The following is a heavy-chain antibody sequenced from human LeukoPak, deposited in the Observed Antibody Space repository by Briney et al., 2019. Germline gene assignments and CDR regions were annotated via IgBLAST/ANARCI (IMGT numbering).Heavy chain of an antibody. Sequence: GGPQTLLCGPSGLTYRSYIMNWARQSQGKGLEWVSSISKSGIYIYYADSVKGRFTISRDNAKNSLYLQMNRLRAEDTAVYYCARERTRIDYCGQGTLVTVSS. CDR3: ARERTRIDY. J-gene: IGHJ4*02. V-gene: IGHV3-21*01. CDR2: ISKSGIYI. CDR1: GLTYRSYI.